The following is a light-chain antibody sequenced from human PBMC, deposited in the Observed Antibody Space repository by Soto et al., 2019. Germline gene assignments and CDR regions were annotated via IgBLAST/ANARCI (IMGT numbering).Light chain of an antibody. CDR2: DAS. J-gene: IGKJ1*01. CDR1: QSVSSN. CDR3: QQYYNWPPWT. Sequence: EMVMTQSPATLSVSPGERATLSCRASQSVSSNLAWYQQKPGQAPRLLIYDASTRATGIPARFSGSGSGTEFSLTISSLQSEDFAVYYCQQYYNWPPWTFGQGTMVEIK. V-gene: IGKV3-15*01.